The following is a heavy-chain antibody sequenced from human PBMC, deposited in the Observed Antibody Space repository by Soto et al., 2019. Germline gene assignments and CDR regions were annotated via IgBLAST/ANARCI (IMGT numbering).Heavy chain of an antibody. D-gene: IGHD6-6*01. J-gene: IGHJ4*02. CDR1: GYTFTSYY. CDR3: ARESDSSSSGGIFGY. CDR2: INPSGGST. V-gene: IGHV1-46*01. Sequence: ASVKVSCKASGYTFTSYYMHCVRQAPGQGLEWVGIINPSGGSTNYAKKFQGRVIMTRDTSTSTVYMELSSLRSEDTAVYYCARESDSSSSGGIFGYWGQGTLVTVSS.